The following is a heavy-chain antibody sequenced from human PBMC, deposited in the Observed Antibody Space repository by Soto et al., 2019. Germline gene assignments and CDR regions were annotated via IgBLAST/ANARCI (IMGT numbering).Heavy chain of an antibody. D-gene: IGHD1-26*01. J-gene: IGHJ6*02. CDR2: ISYDGSNK. Sequence: QVQLVESGGGVVQPGRSLRLSCAASGFTFSSYAMHWVRQAPGKGLEWVAVISYDGSNKYYADSVKGRFTISRDNSKNTLYLQMNSLRAEDTAVYYCARGGSYYEVDYYYYYGMDVSGQGTTVTVSS. CDR1: GFTFSSYA. V-gene: IGHV3-30-3*01. CDR3: ARGGSYYEVDYYYYYGMDV.